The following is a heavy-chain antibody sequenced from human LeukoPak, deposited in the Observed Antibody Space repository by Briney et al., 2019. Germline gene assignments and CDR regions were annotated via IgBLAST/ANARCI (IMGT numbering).Heavy chain of an antibody. CDR1: GGTFSSYS. D-gene: IGHD1-1*01. V-gene: IGHV1-69*04. CDR3: AREVNDGSFDY. CDR2: IIHILGIT. Sequence: SVKVSCKASGGTFSSYSITWVRQAPGQGLEWMGRIIHILGITNYAQKLRDRVTLTADKSTGTTYMELRSLRSEDTAVYYCAREVNDGSFDYWGQGTQVIVSS. J-gene: IGHJ4*02.